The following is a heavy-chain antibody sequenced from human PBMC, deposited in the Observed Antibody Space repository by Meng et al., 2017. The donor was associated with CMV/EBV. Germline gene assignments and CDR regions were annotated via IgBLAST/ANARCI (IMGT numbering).Heavy chain of an antibody. CDR3: ATAPIEMATNGGFFDY. CDR2: IYPGDSDT. J-gene: IGHJ4*02. Sequence: KVSCKGSGYSFTSYWIGWVRQMPGKGVEWMGIIYPGDSDTRYSPSFQGQVTISADKSISTAYLQWSSLKASDTAMYYCATAPIEMATNGGFFDYWGQGTLVTVSS. D-gene: IGHD5-24*01. V-gene: IGHV5-51*01. CDR1: GYSFTSYW.